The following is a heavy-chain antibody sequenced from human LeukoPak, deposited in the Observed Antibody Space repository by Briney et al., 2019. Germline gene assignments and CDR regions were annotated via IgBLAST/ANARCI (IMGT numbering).Heavy chain of an antibody. CDR1: GFTFSSYR. V-gene: IGHV3-30*02. J-gene: IGHJ4*02. CDR3: AKDRIIYGSGSYTSYDY. CDR2: IRYDGSNK. Sequence: GGSLRLSCAASGFTFSSYRMHWVRQAPGKGLEWVAFIRYDGSNKYYADSVKGRFTISRDNSKNTLYLQMNSLRAEDTAVYYCAKDRIIYGSGSYTSYDYWGQGTLVTVSS. D-gene: IGHD3-10*01.